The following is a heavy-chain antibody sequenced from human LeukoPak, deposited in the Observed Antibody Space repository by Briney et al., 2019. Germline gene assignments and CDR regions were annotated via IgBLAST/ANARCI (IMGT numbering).Heavy chain of an antibody. CDR1: GLTFSNVW. Sequence: GGSLRLSCAASGLTFSNVWMSWVRQAPGKGLEWVGLIKTKTEGGTIDYAAPVRDRCTISRDDSKNMLYLQMNSLKTEDTAVYYCTEGHGSGDYWGQGTLVTVSS. J-gene: IGHJ4*02. CDR2: IKTKTEGGTI. CDR3: TEGHGSGDY. V-gene: IGHV3-15*01. D-gene: IGHD3-10*01.